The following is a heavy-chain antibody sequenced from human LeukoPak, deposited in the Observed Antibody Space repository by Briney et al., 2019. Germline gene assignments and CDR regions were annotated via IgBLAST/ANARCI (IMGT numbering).Heavy chain of an antibody. D-gene: IGHD3-9*01. V-gene: IGHV5-51*01. J-gene: IGHJ4*02. CDR3: ARLGLRYFDWLLTYFDY. CDR1: GYSFTSYW. Sequence: GESLKISCKGSGYSFTSYWIGWVRQMPGKGLEWMGIIYPGDSDTRYSPSFQGQVTISADKSISTAYLQWSSLKASDTATYYCARLGLRYFDWLLTYFDYWGQGTLVTVSS. CDR2: IYPGDSDT.